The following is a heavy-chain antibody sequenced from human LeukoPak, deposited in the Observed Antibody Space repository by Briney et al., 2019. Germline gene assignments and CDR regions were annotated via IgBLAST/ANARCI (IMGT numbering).Heavy chain of an antibody. Sequence: GGSLRLSGAASGFTFSSYGMHWVRQAPGKGLEWVAFIRYDGSNKYYADSVKGRFTISRDNSKNTLYLQMNSLRAEDTAVYYCAKDWGRYYYGSGSSDGFDYWGQGTLVTVSS. CDR3: AKDWGRYYYGSGSSDGFDY. CDR1: GFTFSSYG. V-gene: IGHV3-30*02. CDR2: IRYDGSNK. D-gene: IGHD3-10*01. J-gene: IGHJ4*02.